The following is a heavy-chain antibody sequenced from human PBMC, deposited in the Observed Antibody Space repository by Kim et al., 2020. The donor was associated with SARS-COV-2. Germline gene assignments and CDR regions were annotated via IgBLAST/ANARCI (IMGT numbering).Heavy chain of an antibody. CDR1: GFTFSNYA. D-gene: IGHD2-15*01. V-gene: IGHV3-30*04. CDR3: ARGGGYCSGGSCYSFYYGMDV. CDR2: ISYDGSNK. J-gene: IGHJ6*02. Sequence: GGSLRLSCAASGFTFSNYAMQWFRQAPGKGLEWVAGISYDGSNKYYADSVKGRFTISRDNSKNTLYLQMNSLRAEDTAVYYCARGGGYCSGGSCYSFYYGMDVWGQGTTVTVSS.